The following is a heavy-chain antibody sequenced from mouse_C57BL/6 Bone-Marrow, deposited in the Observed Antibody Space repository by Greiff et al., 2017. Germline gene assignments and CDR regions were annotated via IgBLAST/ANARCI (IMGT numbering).Heavy chain of an antibody. J-gene: IGHJ1*01. D-gene: IGHD1-1*01. CDR3: ARSLYYDGSSRSWGRCGGGGSTLRGAWESESLPNXV. Sequence: QVQLQQPGAELVMPGASVKLSCKASGYTFTSYWMHWVKQRPGQGLEWIGEIDPSDSYTNYNQKFKGKSTLTVDKSSSTAYMQLSSLTSEDSAVYYCARSLYYDGSSRSWGRCGGGGSTLRGAWESESLPNXVRGA. CDR2: IDPSDSYT. CDR1: GYTFTSYW. V-gene: IGHV1-69*01.